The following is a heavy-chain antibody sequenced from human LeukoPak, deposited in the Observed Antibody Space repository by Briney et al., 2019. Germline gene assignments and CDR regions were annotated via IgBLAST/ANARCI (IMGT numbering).Heavy chain of an antibody. V-gene: IGHV1-2*02. CDR2: INPISGGT. CDR3: VTLRQQLVHVDFEH. Sequence: ASVKVSCKASGYTFSGFYMHWVRQPPGQGLEWMGWINPISGGTNYAQKFQGRVTMTRDTSISTAYMELSSLRSDDTAVYYCVTLRQQLVHVDFEHWGQGTLVTVSS. CDR1: GYTFSGFY. D-gene: IGHD6-13*01. J-gene: IGHJ1*01.